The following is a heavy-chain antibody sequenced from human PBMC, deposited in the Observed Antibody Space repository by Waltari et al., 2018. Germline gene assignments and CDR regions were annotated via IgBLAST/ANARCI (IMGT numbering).Heavy chain of an antibody. J-gene: IGHJ6*02. CDR1: GFTFSSYA. Sequence: QVQLVESGGGVVQPGRSLRLSCAASGFTFSSYAMHWVRQAPGKGLEGVAVISYDGSNKYYADSVKGRFTISRDNSKNTLYLQMNSLRAEDTAVYYCARESFGVSGMDVWGQGTTVTVSS. D-gene: IGHD3-3*01. CDR3: ARESFGVSGMDV. V-gene: IGHV3-30*01. CDR2: ISYDGSNK.